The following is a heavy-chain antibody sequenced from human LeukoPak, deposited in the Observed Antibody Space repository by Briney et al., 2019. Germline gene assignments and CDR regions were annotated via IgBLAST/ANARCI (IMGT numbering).Heavy chain of an antibody. Sequence: GALRLSCAASGFTFRSYGMHWVRQAPGKGLEWVAVIWYDGSNTYYADSVKGRFTISRDNSKNTVYLQMNSLRAEDTAVYYCAKGTLVTAYYFDYWGQGTLVTVSS. CDR2: IWYDGSNT. D-gene: IGHD3-16*01. CDR1: GFTFRSYG. V-gene: IGHV3-30*02. CDR3: AKGTLVTAYYFDY. J-gene: IGHJ4*02.